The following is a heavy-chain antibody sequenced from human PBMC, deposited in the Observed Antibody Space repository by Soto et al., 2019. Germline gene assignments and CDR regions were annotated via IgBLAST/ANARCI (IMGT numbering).Heavy chain of an antibody. Sequence: GGSLRLSCAASGFTFSSYWMHWVRQAPGKGLVWVSRINSDGSSTSYADSVKGRFTISRDNAKNTLYRQMNSMRAEDTAVYYCARGHRYGDYRSWGQGTMVTVSS. CDR3: ARGHRYGDYRS. V-gene: IGHV3-74*01. CDR1: GFTFSSYW. CDR2: INSDGSST. J-gene: IGHJ3*01. D-gene: IGHD4-17*01.